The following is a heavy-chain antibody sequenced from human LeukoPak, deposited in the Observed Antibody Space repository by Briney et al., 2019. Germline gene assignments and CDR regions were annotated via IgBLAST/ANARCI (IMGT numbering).Heavy chain of an antibody. CDR3: ARLGRITMIVVVTNYYYYYMDV. D-gene: IGHD3-22*01. V-gene: IGHV4-34*01. CDR2: INHSGST. Sequence: SETLSLTCAVYGGSFSGYYWSWIRQPPGKGLEWIGEINHSGSTNYNPSLKSRVTISVDTSKNQFSLKLSSVTAADTAVYYCARLGRITMIVVVTNYYYYYMDVWGKGTTATVSS. J-gene: IGHJ6*03. CDR1: GGSFSGYY.